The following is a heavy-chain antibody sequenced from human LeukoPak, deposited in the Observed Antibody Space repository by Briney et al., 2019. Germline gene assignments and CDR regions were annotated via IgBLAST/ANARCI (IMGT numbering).Heavy chain of an antibody. D-gene: IGHD4-17*01. Sequence: ASVKVSCKASGYTFTNYGISWVRQAPGQGLEWMGWISAYNGNTNYAKKSQGRVTMTTDTSTSTAYMELRSLRSDDTAVYYCAREVTVWLTLDYWGQGTLVTVSS. V-gene: IGHV1-18*01. CDR1: GYTFTNYG. CDR2: ISAYNGNT. CDR3: AREVTVWLTLDY. J-gene: IGHJ4*02.